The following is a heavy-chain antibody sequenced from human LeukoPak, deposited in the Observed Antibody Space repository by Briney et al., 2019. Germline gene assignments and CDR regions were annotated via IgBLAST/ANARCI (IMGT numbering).Heavy chain of an antibody. D-gene: IGHD4-23*01. CDR1: GFTFSSYS. CDR2: ISSSSSYI. V-gene: IGHV3-21*01. J-gene: IGHJ4*02. CDR3: PRSVSDYGGNYYFDY. Sequence: GGSLRLSCAASGFTFSSYSMNWVRQAPAKGLGWVSSISSSSSYIYYADSVKGRFTISRDNAKNSLYPQMNSLRAEDTAVYYWPRSVSDYGGNYYFDYWGQGTLVTVSS.